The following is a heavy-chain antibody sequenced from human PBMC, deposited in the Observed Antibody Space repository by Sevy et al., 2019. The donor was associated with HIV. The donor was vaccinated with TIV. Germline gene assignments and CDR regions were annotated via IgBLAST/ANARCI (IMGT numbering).Heavy chain of an antibody. J-gene: IGHJ4*02. CDR3: ASQTIFGVVSQRGN. CDR2: IYSGGST. CDR1: GFTVSSNY. D-gene: IGHD3-3*01. Sequence: GGYLRLSCAASGFTVSSNYMSWVRQAPGKGLEWVSVIYSGGSTYYADSVKGRFTISRDNSKKTLYLQMNSLRAEDTAASYCASQTIFGVVSQRGNWGQGTLVTVSS. V-gene: IGHV3-53*01.